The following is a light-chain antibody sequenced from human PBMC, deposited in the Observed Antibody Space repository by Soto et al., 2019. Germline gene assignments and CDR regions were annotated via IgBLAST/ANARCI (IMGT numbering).Light chain of an antibody. J-gene: IGLJ1*01. Sequence: QSELTQPASVSGSPGQSITISCTGTSSDVGGYNFVSWYQHHPGKAPQLIICDVSNRPSGVSNRFSGSKSGNTASLTISGLQAEDEADYYCTSYTSSSTYVFGTGTKVTVL. CDR2: DVS. V-gene: IGLV2-14*03. CDR3: TSYTSSSTYV. CDR1: SSDVGGYNF.